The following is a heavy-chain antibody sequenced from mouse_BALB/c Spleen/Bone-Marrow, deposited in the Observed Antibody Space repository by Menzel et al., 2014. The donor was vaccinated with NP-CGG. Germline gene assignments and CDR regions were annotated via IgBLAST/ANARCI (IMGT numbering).Heavy chain of an antibody. Sequence: QVQLKESGAELARPGASVKMSCRASGYTFTTYMFHWVKQRPGQGLEWIGYINPSSDYTNYNQKFKDKATLTADKSSSTAYMQLSSLTSEDSAVYYCARRGVYDYPWFVYWGQGTLVTVSA. CDR2: INPSSDYT. CDR1: GYTFTTYM. CDR3: ARRGVYDYPWFVY. J-gene: IGHJ3*01. V-gene: IGHV1-4*01. D-gene: IGHD2-4*01.